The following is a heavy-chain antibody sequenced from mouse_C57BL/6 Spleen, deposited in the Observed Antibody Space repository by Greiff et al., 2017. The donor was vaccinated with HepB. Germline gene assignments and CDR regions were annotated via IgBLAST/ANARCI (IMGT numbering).Heavy chain of an antibody. Sequence: EVQLVESGGGLVQPKGSLKLSCAASGFSFNTYAMNWVRQAPGKGLEWVARIRSKSNNYATYYADSVKDRFTISRDDSESMLYLQMNNLKTEDTAMYYCVRGGLLWYFDVWGTGTTVTVSS. D-gene: IGHD1-1*01. V-gene: IGHV10-1*01. CDR1: GFSFNTYA. J-gene: IGHJ1*03. CDR3: VRGGLLWYFDV. CDR2: IRSKSNNYAT.